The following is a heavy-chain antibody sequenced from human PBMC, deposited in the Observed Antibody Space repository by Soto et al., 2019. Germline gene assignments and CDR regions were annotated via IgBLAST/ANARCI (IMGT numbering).Heavy chain of an antibody. CDR3: AKGPDPGAFDV. Sequence: EVQLLESGGGVVQPGGSLRLSCAASGFSFSSYGMSWVRQAPGRGLEWLSTFKSIDDTTYYAYSVKGRSTVSRDNSNNMMYLQRSGLRAEDTAVYYCAKGPDPGAFDVWGQGTVVTVSS. CDR1: GFSFSSYG. CDR2: FKSIDDTT. J-gene: IGHJ3*01. V-gene: IGHV3-23*01. D-gene: IGHD3-10*01.